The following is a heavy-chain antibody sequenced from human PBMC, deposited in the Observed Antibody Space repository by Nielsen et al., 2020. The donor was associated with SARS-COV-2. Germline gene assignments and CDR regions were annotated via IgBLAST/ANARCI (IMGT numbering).Heavy chain of an antibody. D-gene: IGHD3-3*01. CDR1: GGSISSSSYY. V-gene: IGHV4-39*07. CDR3: ARVKQRDYDFWSGLYYGMDV. J-gene: IGHJ6*02. CDR2: IYYSGST. Sequence: SETLSLTCTVSGGSISSSSYYWGWIRQPPGKGLEWIGSIYYSGSTYYNPSLKSRVTISVDTSKNQFSLKLSSVTAADTAVYYCARVKQRDYDFWSGLYYGMDVWGQGTTVTVSS.